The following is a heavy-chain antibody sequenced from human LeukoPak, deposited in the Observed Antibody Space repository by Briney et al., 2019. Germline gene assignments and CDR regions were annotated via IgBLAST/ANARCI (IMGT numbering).Heavy chain of an antibody. Sequence: SETLSLTCIVSGGSISSYFWSWIRQPAGKGLEWIGRISASGSNNYNPSLKSRVTLSVDTSKNQFSLRLSSVTAADTAVYYCARTYYYGSGRQKYYYYYYMDVWGKGTTVTISS. D-gene: IGHD3-10*01. CDR1: GGSISSYF. J-gene: IGHJ6*03. V-gene: IGHV4-4*07. CDR3: ARTYYYGSGRQKYYYYYYMDV. CDR2: ISASGSN.